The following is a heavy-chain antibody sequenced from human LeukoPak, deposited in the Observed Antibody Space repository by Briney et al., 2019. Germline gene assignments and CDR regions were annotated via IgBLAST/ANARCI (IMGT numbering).Heavy chain of an antibody. Sequence: ASVEVSCKASGYTFTSYAMHWVRQAPGQGLEWMGWITPSGGTNYPQKFQGRVAITRDTSITTAYMDLSRLTSDDTAVYYCARDRYGDGFAHFDYWGQGALVTVSS. J-gene: IGHJ4*02. D-gene: IGHD5-24*01. CDR1: GYTFTSYA. CDR2: ITPSGGT. CDR3: ARDRYGDGFAHFDY. V-gene: IGHV1-2*02.